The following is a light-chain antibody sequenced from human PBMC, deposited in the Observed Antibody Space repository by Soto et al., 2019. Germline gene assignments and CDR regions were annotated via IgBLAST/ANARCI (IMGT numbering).Light chain of an antibody. CDR3: QQYNNWPPYT. J-gene: IGKJ2*01. V-gene: IGKV3-15*01. CDR1: QSVSSN. CDR2: GAS. Sequence: EIVMTQSPATLSVSPGERATLSCRARQSVSSNLAWYQQKPGQAPRLLIYGASTRATGIPARFSGSGSGTEFTLTISSLQSEDFAVYYCQQYNNWPPYTFGRGTKLEIK.